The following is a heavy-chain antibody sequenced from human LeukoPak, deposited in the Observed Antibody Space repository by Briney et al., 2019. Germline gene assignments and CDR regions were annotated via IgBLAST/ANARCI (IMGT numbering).Heavy chain of an antibody. CDR3: ARDYGSGSYTHIDY. J-gene: IGHJ4*02. D-gene: IGHD3-10*01. CDR1: GYTFTGYH. CDR2: INPNSGGT. V-gene: IGHV1-2*02. Sequence: ASVKVSCKASGYTFTGYHMHWVRQAPGQGLEWMGWINPNSGGTNYAQKFQGRVTMTRDTSISTAYMELSRLRSDDTAVYYCARDYGSGSYTHIDYWGQGTLVTVSS.